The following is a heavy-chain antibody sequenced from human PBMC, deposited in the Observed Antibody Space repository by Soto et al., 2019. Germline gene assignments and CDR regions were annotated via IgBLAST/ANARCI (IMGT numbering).Heavy chain of an antibody. CDR2: ISPYDGNA. Sequence: ASVKVSCKTSGYTFSSYGITWVRQAHGQGLEWMGWISPYDGNARYAQEFQGRVTLTTDTSTGTAYMELTSLRSDDTAVYYCARYHSIYASGWFFDYWGQGSLVIVSS. V-gene: IGHV1-18*01. J-gene: IGHJ4*02. D-gene: IGHD6-19*01. CDR3: ARYHSIYASGWFFDY. CDR1: GYTFSSYG.